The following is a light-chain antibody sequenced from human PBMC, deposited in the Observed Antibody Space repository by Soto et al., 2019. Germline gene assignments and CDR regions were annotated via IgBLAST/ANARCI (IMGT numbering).Light chain of an antibody. CDR1: QSVLHSSSSLNC. CDR2: WAS. J-gene: IGKJ1*01. CDR3: QQYYSSPWT. V-gene: IGKV4-1*01. Sequence: DIEVTQSPDSLAVSLGERATINCKSSQSVLHSSSSLNCLAWYQQKPGQPPRLLTYWASTRESGVPDRFSGSGSGTDLTLTISNLQAEDVAVYYCQQYYSSPWTFGRGTKVEVK.